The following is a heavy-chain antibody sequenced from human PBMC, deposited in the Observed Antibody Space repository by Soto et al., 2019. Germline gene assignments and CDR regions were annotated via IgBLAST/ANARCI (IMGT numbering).Heavy chain of an antibody. CDR1: GGSISRYY. J-gene: IGHJ6*02. D-gene: IGHD3-3*01. V-gene: IGHV4-59*08. CDR2: MYNTGST. CDR3: ARGFWSGYYGSEVSYYGMDV. Sequence: SETLSLTCTVSGGSISRYYWSWIRQPPGKGLEWIGYMYNTGSTVYNPPFKSRVTISVDTSKNQFSLKLSSVTAADTAVYYCARGFWSGYYGSEVSYYGMDVWGQGTTVT.